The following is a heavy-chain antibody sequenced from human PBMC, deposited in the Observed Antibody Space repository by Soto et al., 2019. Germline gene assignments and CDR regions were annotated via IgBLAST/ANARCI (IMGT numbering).Heavy chain of an antibody. J-gene: IGHJ4*02. V-gene: IGHV4-39*07. CDR1: GGSISSGGYS. Sequence: SETLSLTCAVSGGSISSGGYSWSWVRQPPGKGLEWIGSIYYSGSTYYNPSLKSRVTISVDTSKNQFSLKLSSVTAADTAVYYCARATVKNYYFDYWGQGTLVTVSS. CDR3: ARATVKNYYFDY. D-gene: IGHD4-17*01. CDR2: IYYSGST.